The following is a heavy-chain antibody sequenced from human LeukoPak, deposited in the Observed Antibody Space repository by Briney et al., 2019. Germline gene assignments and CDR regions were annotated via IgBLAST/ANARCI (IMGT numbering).Heavy chain of an antibody. CDR3: AKGPRGGSNYNFDY. V-gene: IGHV3-23*01. J-gene: IGHJ4*02. CDR2: ITNGGGTA. Sequence: GGSLRLSGAASEFTFSSYAMSWVRQAPGKGLEWVSSITNGGGTAYYADSVKGRFTISRDNSKNTLYLQMNSLRAEDTAVYYCAKGPRGGSNYNFDYWGQGTLVTVSS. CDR1: EFTFSSYA. D-gene: IGHD1-26*01.